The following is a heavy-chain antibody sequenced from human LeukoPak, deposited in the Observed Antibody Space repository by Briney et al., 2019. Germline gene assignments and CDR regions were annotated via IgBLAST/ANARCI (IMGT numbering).Heavy chain of an antibody. Sequence: PGGSLRLSCAASGFTFSSYWMSWVRQAPGKGLEWVANIKQDGSEKYYVDSVKGRFTISRDNAKNSLYLQMNSLRAEDTAVYYCARAMVRGVEYYYYYMDVWGKGTTVTVSS. CDR3: ARAMVRGVEYYYYYMDV. CDR1: GFTFSSYW. D-gene: IGHD3-10*01. J-gene: IGHJ6*03. V-gene: IGHV3-7*01. CDR2: IKQDGSEK.